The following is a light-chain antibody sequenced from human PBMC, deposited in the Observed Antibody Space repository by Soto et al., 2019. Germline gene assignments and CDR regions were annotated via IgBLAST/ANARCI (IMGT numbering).Light chain of an antibody. V-gene: IGKV3-20*01. Sequence: ETVLTQSPGTLSLSPGERATLSCRASQSVSNNYLAWYQQKPGQAPRLLIYGASSRATGIPDRFSGSGSGTNFTLTISRLEPEDFAVYYCQQYGSSPQNFGQGTKQEI. CDR1: QSVSNNY. CDR2: GAS. CDR3: QQYGSSPQN. J-gene: IGKJ2*01.